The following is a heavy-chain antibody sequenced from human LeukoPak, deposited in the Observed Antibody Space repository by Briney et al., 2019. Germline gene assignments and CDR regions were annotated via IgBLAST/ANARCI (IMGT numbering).Heavy chain of an antibody. CDR3: AYGSGSYYSNWFDP. CDR1: GGTFSSYA. D-gene: IGHD3-10*01. V-gene: IGHV1-69*04. J-gene: IGHJ5*02. CDR2: IIPILGIA. Sequence: SVKVSCKASGGTFSSYAISWVRQAPGQGLEWMGRIIPILGIANYAQKFQGRVTITADKSTSTAYMELSSLRSEDAAVYYCAYGSGSYYSNWFDPWGQGTLVTVSS.